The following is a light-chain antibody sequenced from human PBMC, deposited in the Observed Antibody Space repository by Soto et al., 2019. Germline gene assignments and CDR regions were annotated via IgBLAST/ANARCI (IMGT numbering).Light chain of an antibody. CDR3: HQYNNWPRT. V-gene: IGKV3-15*01. CDR2: AAS. CDR1: QSVSSN. J-gene: IGKJ1*01. Sequence: EIVMTQSPATLSVSPGERATLSCRASQSVSSNLAWYQQKPGQAPRLLIYAASTRATGIPARFSGSGSGTKFTLTISSLQSEDFAVYYCHQYNNWPRTFGQGTKVEIK.